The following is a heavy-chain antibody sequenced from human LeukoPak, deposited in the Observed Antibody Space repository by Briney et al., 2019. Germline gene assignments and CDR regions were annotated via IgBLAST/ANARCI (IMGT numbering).Heavy chain of an antibody. CDR3: ARDLGFRWLQLVNAFDI. Sequence: ASVKVSCKTSGYTFTSYGISWVRQAPGQGLEWMGWVSAYNGDTNYAQKLHGRVTMTTDTSTSTAYMELRSLRSDDTAVYYCARDLGFRWLQLVNAFDIWAKGQWSPSLQ. CDR1: GYTFTSYG. V-gene: IGHV1-18*01. CDR2: VSAYNGDT. J-gene: IGHJ3*02. D-gene: IGHD5-24*01.